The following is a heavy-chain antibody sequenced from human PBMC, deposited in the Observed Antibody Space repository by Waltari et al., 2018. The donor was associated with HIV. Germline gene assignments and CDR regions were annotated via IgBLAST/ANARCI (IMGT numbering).Heavy chain of an antibody. D-gene: IGHD6-13*01. CDR3: ARARQQLETDWLDP. J-gene: IGHJ5*02. CDR2: IYYSGST. CDR1: GGSIRSYY. V-gene: IGHV4-59*01. Sequence: QVQLQESGPGLVKPSETLSLTCTVSGGSIRSYYWSWIRQPPGKGLEWLGYIYYSGSTTYNPSLKSRVTISVDTSKNQFSLKLSSLTAADTAVYYCARARQQLETDWLDPWGQGILVTVSS.